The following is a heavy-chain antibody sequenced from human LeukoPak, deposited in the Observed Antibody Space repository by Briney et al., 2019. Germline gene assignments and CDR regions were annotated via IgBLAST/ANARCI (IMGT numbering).Heavy chain of an antibody. CDR1: GGSFSGYY. D-gene: IGHD3-10*01. Sequence: PSETLSLTCAVYGGSFSGYYWSWIRQPPGKGLEWIGEINHSGSTNYNPSLKSRVTISVDTSKNQFSLKLSSVTAADTAVYYCAREAPYGSGTHNYYYYMDVWGKGTTVTISS. J-gene: IGHJ6*03. CDR2: INHSGST. V-gene: IGHV4-34*01. CDR3: AREAPYGSGTHNYYYYMDV.